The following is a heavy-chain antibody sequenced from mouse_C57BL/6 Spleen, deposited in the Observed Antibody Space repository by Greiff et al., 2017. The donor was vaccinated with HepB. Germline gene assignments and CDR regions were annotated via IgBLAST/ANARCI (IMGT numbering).Heavy chain of an antibody. CDR3: ARTHYYGSSWFAY. Sequence: VQRVESGPGLVQPSQSLSITCTVSGFSLTSYGVHWVRQSPGKGLEWLGVIWSGGSTDYNAAFISRLSISKDNSKSQVFFKMNSLQADDTAIYYCARTHYYGSSWFAYWGQGTLVTVSA. D-gene: IGHD1-1*01. J-gene: IGHJ3*01. CDR2: IWSGGST. CDR1: GFSLTSYG. V-gene: IGHV2-2*01.